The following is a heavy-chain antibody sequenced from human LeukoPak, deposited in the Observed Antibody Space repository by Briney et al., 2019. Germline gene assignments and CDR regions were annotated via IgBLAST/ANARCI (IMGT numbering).Heavy chain of an antibody. CDR1: GFTFSSYA. Sequence: GGSLRLSCAASGFTFSSYAMSWVRQAPGKGLEWVSAISGSGGSTYYADSVKGRFTISRDNSKNTLYLQMNSLRAEDTAVYYCAKGELRLGDLYYYGMDVWGQGTTVTVSS. V-gene: IGHV3-23*01. CDR2: ISGSGGST. J-gene: IGHJ6*02. D-gene: IGHD5-12*01. CDR3: AKGELRLGDLYYYGMDV.